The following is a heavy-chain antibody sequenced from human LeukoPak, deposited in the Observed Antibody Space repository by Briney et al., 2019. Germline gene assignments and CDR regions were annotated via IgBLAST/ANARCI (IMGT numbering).Heavy chain of an antibody. Sequence: PSETLALTCAVSGGSISSSNWWSWVRQPPGKGLEWIGEIYHSGSTNYNPSLKSRVAISVDKSKNQFSLKLSSVTAADTAVYYCARVQQWLVLGWFHPSGQGSLVTVSS. D-gene: IGHD6-19*01. CDR2: IYHSGST. CDR1: GGSISSSNW. CDR3: ARVQQWLVLGWFHP. V-gene: IGHV4-4*02. J-gene: IGHJ5*02.